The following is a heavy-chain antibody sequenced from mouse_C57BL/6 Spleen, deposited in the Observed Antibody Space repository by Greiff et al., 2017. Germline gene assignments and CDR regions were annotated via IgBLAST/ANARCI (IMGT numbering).Heavy chain of an antibody. Sequence: EVKLVESGGDLVKPGGSLTLSCAASGFTFSSYGMSWVRQTPDKRLEWVATISSGGSYTYYPDSGKGRFTISRDNAKNTLYRQMSSLKSEDTAMYYCARQGIYYDYAYYFDYWGQGTTLTVSS. CDR3: ARQGIYYDYAYYFDY. J-gene: IGHJ2*01. CDR1: GFTFSSYG. D-gene: IGHD2-4*01. V-gene: IGHV5-6*01. CDR2: ISSGGSYT.